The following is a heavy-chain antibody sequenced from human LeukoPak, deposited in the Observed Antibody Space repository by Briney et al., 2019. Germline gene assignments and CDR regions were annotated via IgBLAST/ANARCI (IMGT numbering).Heavy chain of an antibody. D-gene: IGHD5-12*01. CDR3: ARDRSAFSGYDFFDY. CDR2: IKQDGSEK. V-gene: IGHV3-7*01. CDR1: EFIFSSYW. Sequence: GGSLRLSCEASEFIFSSYWMSWVRQAPGKGLEWVATIKQDGSEKYYVDSVKGRFTIPRDNAKNSMYLQMNSLRAEDTALYYCARDRSAFSGYDFFDYWGQGTLVTVSS. J-gene: IGHJ4*02.